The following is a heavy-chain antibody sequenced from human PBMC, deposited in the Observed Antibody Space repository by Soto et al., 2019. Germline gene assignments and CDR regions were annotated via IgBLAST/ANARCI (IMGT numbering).Heavy chain of an antibody. CDR3: ARDNIVLVPAATYYYYGMDV. D-gene: IGHD2-2*01. J-gene: IGHJ6*02. CDR2: IYYSGST. Sequence: QVQLQESGPGLVKPSQTLSLTCTVSGGSISSGDYYWSWIRQPPGKGLEWIGYIYYSGSTYYNPSLKSRVTISVDTPKNQFSLKLSSVTAADTAVYYCARDNIVLVPAATYYYYGMDVWGQGTTVTVSS. V-gene: IGHV4-30-4*01. CDR1: GGSISSGDYY.